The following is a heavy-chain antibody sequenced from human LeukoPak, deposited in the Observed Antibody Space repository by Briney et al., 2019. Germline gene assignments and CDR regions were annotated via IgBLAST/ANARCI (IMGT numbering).Heavy chain of an antibody. V-gene: IGHV1-24*01. D-gene: IGHD6-13*01. CDR3: ATDGSSWYPTNFDY. Sequence: GASVKVSCKVSGYTLTELSMHWVRQAPGKGLEWMGGFDPEDGETIYAQKFQGRVTMTEDTSTDTAYMELSSLRSEDTAVYYCATDGSSWYPTNFDYWGQGTLVTVSS. CDR1: GYTLTELS. CDR2: FDPEDGET. J-gene: IGHJ4*02.